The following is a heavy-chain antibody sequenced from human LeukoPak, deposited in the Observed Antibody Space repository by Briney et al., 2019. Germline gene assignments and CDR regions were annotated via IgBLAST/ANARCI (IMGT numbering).Heavy chain of an antibody. Sequence: CKASGGTFSSYAISWVRQAPGQGLEWMGGIIPIFGTANYAQKFQGRVTITADKSTSTAYMELSSLRAEDTAVYYCARSGYDYENLDVWGQGTLVTVSS. J-gene: IGHJ4*02. V-gene: IGHV1-69*06. CDR3: ARSGYDYENLDV. CDR2: IIPIFGTA. D-gene: IGHD5-12*01. CDR1: GGTFSSYA.